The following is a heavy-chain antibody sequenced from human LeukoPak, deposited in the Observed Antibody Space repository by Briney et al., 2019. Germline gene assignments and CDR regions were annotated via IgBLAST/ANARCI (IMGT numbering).Heavy chain of an antibody. CDR1: GGSISSGDYY. D-gene: IGHD2-8*01. CDR2: IYTSGST. J-gene: IGHJ3*02. CDR3: ARILRPEDAFDI. Sequence: SQTLSLTCTVSGGSISSGDYYWSWIRQPPGKGLEWIGYIYTSGSTNYNPSLKSRVTISVDTSKNQFSLKLSSVTAADTAVYYCARILRPEDAFDIWGQGTMVTVSS. V-gene: IGHV4-61*09.